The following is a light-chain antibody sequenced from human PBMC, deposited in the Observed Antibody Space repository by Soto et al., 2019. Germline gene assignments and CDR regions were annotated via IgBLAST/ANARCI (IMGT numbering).Light chain of an antibody. CDR3: QQYYSFWT. CDR1: RSVDKW. Sequence: DIQMTQSPSTLSASLGDRVTIICRASRSVDKWLAWYQQKSGKAPKLLIYEASHLQSGVPSRFGGSGSGTEFTLTINNLQPEDVATYYCQQYYSFWTFGHGDHGGS. V-gene: IGKV1-5*02. CDR2: EAS. J-gene: IGKJ1*01.